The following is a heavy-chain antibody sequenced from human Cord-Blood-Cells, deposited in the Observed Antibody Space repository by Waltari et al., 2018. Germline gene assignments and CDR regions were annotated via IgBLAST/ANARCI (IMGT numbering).Heavy chain of an antibody. V-gene: IGHV3-48*02. D-gene: IGHD3-10*01. CDR3: ASSSSGWGFVDY. CDR2: ISSSSSTR. Sequence: EVQLVESGGGLVQPGGSLRLSCAASGFTFSSYSMNWVRQAPGKGLEWVSYISSSSSTRYYADSVKGRFTISRDNAKNSLYLQMNSLRDEDTAVYYCASSSSGWGFVDYWGQGTLVTVSS. CDR1: GFTFSSYS. J-gene: IGHJ4*02.